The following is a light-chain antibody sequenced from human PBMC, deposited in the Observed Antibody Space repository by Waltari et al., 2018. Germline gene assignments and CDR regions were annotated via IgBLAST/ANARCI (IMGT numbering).Light chain of an antibody. CDR2: GNR. J-gene: IGLJ1*01. CDR1: SSNIGAGYD. Sequence: QSVLTQPPSVSGAPGQTVTISCPGSSSNIGAGYDVHWYQQLPGAAPKLLIHGNRNRPSGVPDRFVCFNSDTSASRAITGLQAEDEADYYCQSYDSNLSGYVFGTGTKVSVL. CDR3: QSYDSNLSGYV. V-gene: IGLV1-40*01.